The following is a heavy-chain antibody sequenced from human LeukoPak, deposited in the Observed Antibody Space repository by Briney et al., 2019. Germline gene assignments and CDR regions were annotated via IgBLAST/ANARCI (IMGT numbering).Heavy chain of an antibody. CDR2: INPSGGST. J-gene: IGHJ4*02. V-gene: IGHV1-46*01. D-gene: IGHD3-16*01. CDR3: ARDGENIITFGGADY. CDR1: GYTFTSYY. Sequence: ASVKVSCKASGYTFTSYYMHWVRQAPGQGLEWMGIINPSGGSTSYAQKFQGRVTMTRDTSTSTVYMELSSLRSEDTAVYYCARDGENIITFGGADYWGQGTLVTVSS.